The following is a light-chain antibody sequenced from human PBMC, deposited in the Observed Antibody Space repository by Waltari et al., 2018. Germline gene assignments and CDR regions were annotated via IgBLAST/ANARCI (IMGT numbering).Light chain of an antibody. CDR1: QSVRSP. Sequence: IVMTQSPATLSLSPGESATLPCRASQSVRSPFAWFQTKPGQPPRLLIYGTSPRATGIPARFTGSGSGTEFSLTISSLQPEDFATYYCQQYDYWPWTFGQGTRVETK. CDR2: GTS. J-gene: IGKJ1*01. V-gene: IGKV3D-15*01. CDR3: QQYDYWPWT.